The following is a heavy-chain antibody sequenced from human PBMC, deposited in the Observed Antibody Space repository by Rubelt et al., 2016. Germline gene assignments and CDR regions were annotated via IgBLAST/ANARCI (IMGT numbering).Heavy chain of an antibody. D-gene: IGHD1-7*01. J-gene: IGHJ5*02. CDR2: INPNSGDT. Sequence: QVQLVQSGAEVKKPGASVKVSCKASGYSFTGYYMHWVRQAPGQGLEWMGWINPNSGDTNFPQKFQGRVTMTRETCTTTAYMELSRLRSDEKAVYYWARDYRNYAKFDVWGQGTLVTVSS. V-gene: IGHV1-2*02. CDR3: ARDYRNYAKFDV. CDR1: GYSFTGYY.